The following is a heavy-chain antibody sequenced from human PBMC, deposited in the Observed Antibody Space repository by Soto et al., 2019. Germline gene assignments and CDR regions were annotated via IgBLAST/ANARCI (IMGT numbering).Heavy chain of an antibody. CDR3: VSGGYFTNGVCYTDYYYGMDV. Sequence: GGSLRLSCGASGITVSSSYMSWVRQAPGKGLEWGSVIYSGGSTYYVDSVKGRFTISRDNSKNTLYLQMNILRAEDTAVYYCVSGGYFTNGVCYTDYYYGMDVWGQGTTVTVSS. D-gene: IGHD2-8*01. J-gene: IGHJ6*02. V-gene: IGHV3-66*01. CDR2: IYSGGST. CDR1: GITVSSSY.